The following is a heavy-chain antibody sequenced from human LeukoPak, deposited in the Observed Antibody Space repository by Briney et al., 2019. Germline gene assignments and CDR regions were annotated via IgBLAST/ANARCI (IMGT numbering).Heavy chain of an antibody. V-gene: IGHV1-2*02. CDR2: INPNSGGT. J-gene: IGHJ4*02. D-gene: IGHD1-26*01. CDR1: GYTFTGYY. CDR3: ARGSSGSYYNPFDY. Sequence: GASVKVSCKASGYTFTGYYMHWVRQAPGQGLEWMGWINPNSGGTNYAQKFQGRVTMTRDTSTSTAYMELRSLRSDDTAVYYCARGSSGSYYNPFDYWGQGTLVTVSS.